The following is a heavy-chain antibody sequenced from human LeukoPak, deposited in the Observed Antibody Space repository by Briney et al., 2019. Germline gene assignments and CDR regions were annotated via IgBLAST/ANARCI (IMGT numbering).Heavy chain of an antibody. V-gene: IGHV4-38-2*02. Sequence: SSQTLSLTCTVSGYSISSGYYWGWIRQPPGKGLEWIGSIYHSGSTYYNPSLKSRVTISVDTSKNQFSLKLSSVTAADTAVYYCARRRYSSSWATWGQGTLVTVSS. CDR2: IYHSGST. J-gene: IGHJ4*02. CDR3: ARRRYSSSWAT. CDR1: GYSISSGYY. D-gene: IGHD6-13*01.